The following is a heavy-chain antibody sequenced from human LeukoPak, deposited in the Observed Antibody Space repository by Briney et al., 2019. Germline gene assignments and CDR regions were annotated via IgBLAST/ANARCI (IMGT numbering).Heavy chain of an antibody. D-gene: IGHD4-17*01. CDR2: INPNSGGT. V-gene: IGHV1-2*06. Sequence: ASVKVSCKASGYTFTGYYMHWVRQAPGQGLEWMGRINPNSGGTNYAQKFQGRVTMARDTSISTAYMELSRLRSDDTAVYYCARDEDYGDYSWFDPWGQGTLVTVSS. CDR1: GYTFTGYY. CDR3: ARDEDYGDYSWFDP. J-gene: IGHJ5*02.